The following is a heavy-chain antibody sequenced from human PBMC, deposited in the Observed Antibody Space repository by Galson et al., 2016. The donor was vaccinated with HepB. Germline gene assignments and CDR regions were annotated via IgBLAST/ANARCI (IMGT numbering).Heavy chain of an antibody. J-gene: IGHJ4*02. D-gene: IGHD4-17*01. CDR3: AKGRGDYVDYGYFDY. V-gene: IGHV3-23*01. CDR2: ISGSGGST. CDR1: GFTFSSYA. Sequence: SLRLSCAASGFTFSSYAMSWVRQAPGQGLEWVSAISGSGGSTYYADSVKGRFTISRDNSKNTLYLQMYSLRAEDTAVYYCAKGRGDYVDYGYFDYWGQGTLVTVSS.